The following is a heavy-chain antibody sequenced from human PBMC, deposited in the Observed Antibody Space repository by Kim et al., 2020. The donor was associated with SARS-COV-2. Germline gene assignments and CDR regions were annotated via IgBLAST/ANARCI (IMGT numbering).Heavy chain of an antibody. CDR3: ARGFFRDGFDV. CDR2: ISSDGSIT. Sequence: GGSLRLSCAVSRFTFNNYWINWVRHAPGKGLVWVSRISSDGSITNYADSVKGRFTMSRDNAENTLHLQMNSLRAEDTAVYYYARGFFRDGFDVWGQGTTVTVTS. V-gene: IGHV3-74*01. D-gene: IGHD3-10*01. J-gene: IGHJ6*02. CDR1: RFTFNNYW.